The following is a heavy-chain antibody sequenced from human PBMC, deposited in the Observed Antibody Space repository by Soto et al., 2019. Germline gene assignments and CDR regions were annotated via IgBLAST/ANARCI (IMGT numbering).Heavy chain of an antibody. CDR3: VKGWSLLDY. D-gene: IGHD2-15*01. CDR2: ITPSGGNT. CDR1: GFTFGSFD. J-gene: IGHJ4*02. Sequence: GGSLRLSCAASGFTFGSFDMSWVRQAPGKGLEWVSLITPSGGNTCYADSVKGRFTISRENSKSTLYLQMNSLRAEDTAVYYCVKGWSLLDYWGQGTPVTVSS. V-gene: IGHV3-23*01.